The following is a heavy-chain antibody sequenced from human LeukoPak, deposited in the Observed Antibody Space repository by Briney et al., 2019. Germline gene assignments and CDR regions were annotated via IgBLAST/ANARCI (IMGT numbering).Heavy chain of an antibody. CDR3: ANTGPSAAINYYNYYGMDV. Sequence: GRSLRLSCAASGFTFSSYAMHWVRQAPGKGLEWVAVISYDGGNKYYADSVKGRFTISRDNSKNTLYLQMNSLRAEDTAVYYCANTGPSAAINYYNYYGMDVWGQGTTVTVSS. D-gene: IGHD2-2*01. CDR2: ISYDGGNK. J-gene: IGHJ6*02. V-gene: IGHV3-30*04. CDR1: GFTFSSYA.